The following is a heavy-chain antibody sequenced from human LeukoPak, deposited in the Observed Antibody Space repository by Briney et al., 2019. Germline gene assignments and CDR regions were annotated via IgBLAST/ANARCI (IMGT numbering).Heavy chain of an antibody. D-gene: IGHD3-16*02. CDR2: IKTDGSIT. V-gene: IGHV3-74*01. CDR3: ARGYVWGSYRQFDY. Sequence: PGGSLRLSCAASGFSFSVYWMHWVRQAPGKGPVWVSRIKTDGSITDYADFVKGRFTISRDNAKNTLYLQMNSLRAEDTAVYYCARGYVWGSYRQFDYWGQGTLVTVSS. J-gene: IGHJ4*02. CDR1: GFSFSVYW.